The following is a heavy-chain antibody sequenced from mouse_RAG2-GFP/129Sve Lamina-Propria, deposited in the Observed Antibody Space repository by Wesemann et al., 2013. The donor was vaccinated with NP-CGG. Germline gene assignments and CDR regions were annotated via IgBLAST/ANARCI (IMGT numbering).Heavy chain of an antibody. CDR2: INPNNGGT. CDR3: TRELGYAMDY. CDR1: GYTFTDYY. D-gene: IGHD1-3*01. Sequence: VKPGASVKISCKASGYTFTDYYMNWVKQSHGKSLEWIGDINPNNGGTSYNQKFKGKATLTVDKSSSTAYMELRSLTSEDSAVYYCTRELGYAMDYWGQGTSVTVSS. J-gene: IGHJ4*01. V-gene: IGHV1-26*01.